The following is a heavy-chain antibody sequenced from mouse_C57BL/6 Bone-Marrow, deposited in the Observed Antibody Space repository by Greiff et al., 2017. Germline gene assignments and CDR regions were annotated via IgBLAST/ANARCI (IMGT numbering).Heavy chain of an antibody. Sequence: VQRVESGAELARPGASVKLSCKASGYTFTSYGISWVKQRTGQGLEWIGEIHPRSGNTYYNEKFKGKATLTADKSSSTAYMELRSLTSEDSAVYFCAILLWLRPEDFDYWGQGTTLTVSS. CDR3: AILLWLRPEDFDY. CDR1: GYTFTSYG. CDR2: IHPRSGNT. J-gene: IGHJ2*01. V-gene: IGHV1-81*01. D-gene: IGHD2-2*01.